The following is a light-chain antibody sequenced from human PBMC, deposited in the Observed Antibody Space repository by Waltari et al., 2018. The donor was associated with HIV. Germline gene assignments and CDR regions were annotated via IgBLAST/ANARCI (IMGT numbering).Light chain of an antibody. Sequence: DIQMTQFPSTLSGSVGDRVTITCRTSQNIRNWLAWYQQKPGQAPKLLISQASILEYGVPSRFSGSGSETEFTLTISSLQPDDSATYYCQQFDTLWTFGQGTNVEIK. CDR2: QAS. CDR1: QNIRNW. V-gene: IGKV1-5*03. CDR3: QQFDTLWT. J-gene: IGKJ1*01.